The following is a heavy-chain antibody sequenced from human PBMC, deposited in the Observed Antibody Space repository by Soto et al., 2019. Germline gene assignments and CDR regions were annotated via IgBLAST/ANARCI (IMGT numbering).Heavy chain of an antibody. CDR3: ARGNYDFWSGYRKYYYGMDV. CDR2: INHSGST. Sequence: SETLSLTCAVYGGSFSGYYWSWIRQPPGKGLEWIGEINHSGSTNYNPSLKSRVTISVDTSKSQFSLKLSSVTAADTAVYYCARGNYDFWSGYRKYYYGMDVWGQGTTVTVSS. V-gene: IGHV4-34*01. CDR1: GGSFSGYY. J-gene: IGHJ6*02. D-gene: IGHD3-3*01.